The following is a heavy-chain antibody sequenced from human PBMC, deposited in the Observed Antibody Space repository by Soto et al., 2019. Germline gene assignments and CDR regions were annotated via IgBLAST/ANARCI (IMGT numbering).Heavy chain of an antibody. V-gene: IGHV3-30*18. CDR1: GFSFSIYG. Sequence: QVQLLESGGGEVQPGRSLRLSCAASGFSFSIYGMHWVRQAPGKGLEWVAVISNDGSNKYYADSVKGRFTFSRDNSKNTLYLQMNSLRADETAIYYCAKQGAVSGDFDHWGQGTLVTVSS. CDR3: AKQGAVSGDFDH. CDR2: ISNDGSNK. J-gene: IGHJ4*02. D-gene: IGHD6-19*01.